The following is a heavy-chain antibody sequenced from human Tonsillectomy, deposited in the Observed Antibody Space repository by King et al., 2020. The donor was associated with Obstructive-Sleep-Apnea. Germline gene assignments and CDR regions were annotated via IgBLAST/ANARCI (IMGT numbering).Heavy chain of an antibody. V-gene: IGHV1-8*01. CDR1: GYTFTSYD. J-gene: IGHJ4*02. Sequence: QVQLVESGAEVKKPGASVKVSCKASGYTFTSYDINWVRQATGQGLEWMGWMNPNSGNTGYAQKFQGRVTMTRNTSINTAYMELSSLRSEDTAVYYCARVTYYYDWPRGEFDYWGQGTLVTVSS. CDR3: ARVTYYYDWPRGEFDY. CDR2: MNPNSGNT. D-gene: IGHD3-22*01.